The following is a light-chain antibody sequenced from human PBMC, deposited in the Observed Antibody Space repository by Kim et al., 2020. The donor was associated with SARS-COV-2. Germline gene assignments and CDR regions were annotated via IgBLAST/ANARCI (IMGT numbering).Light chain of an antibody. CDR1: QSILNSANNMKY. CDR3: QQFFSAIT. V-gene: IGKV4-1*01. J-gene: IGKJ1*01. CDR2: WAS. Sequence: DIVMTQSPDSLAVSVGERATINCKSSQSILNSANNMKYLAWYQQKPGQPLKLLISWASMRESGVPDRFSGSGSGTDFTLTISSVQAEDVAVYHCQQFFSAITFGQGTRVEIK.